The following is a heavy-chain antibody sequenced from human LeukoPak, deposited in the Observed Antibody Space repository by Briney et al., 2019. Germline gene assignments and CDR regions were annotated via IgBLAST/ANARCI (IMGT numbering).Heavy chain of an antibody. D-gene: IGHD2-21*01. CDR3: ARDVDRFDY. J-gene: IGHJ4*02. CDR2: SYHSGPT. V-gene: IGHV4-30-2*03. Sequence: SQTLSLTCAVSGGSISSGGYSWSWIRQPPGKGLEWIGSSYHSGPTYYNPSLKSRATISVDTSKNHFSLTLTSVTAADTAVYDCARDVDRFDYWGQGTLVTVSS. CDR1: GGSISSGGYS.